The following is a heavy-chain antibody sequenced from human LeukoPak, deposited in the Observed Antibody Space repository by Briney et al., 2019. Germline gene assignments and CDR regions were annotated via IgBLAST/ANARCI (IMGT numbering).Heavy chain of an antibody. CDR2: IKQDGSEK. D-gene: IGHD3-16*01. CDR3: ARDLYSPNDFDY. J-gene: IGHJ4*02. V-gene: IGHV3-7*01. Sequence: GGSLRLSCAASGFTFSSYWVSWVRQAPGKGLEWVANIKQDGSEKYYVDSVKGRFTISRDNAKNSLYLQLNSLRAEDTAVYYCARDLYSPNDFDYWGQGTLVTVSS. CDR1: GFTFSSYW.